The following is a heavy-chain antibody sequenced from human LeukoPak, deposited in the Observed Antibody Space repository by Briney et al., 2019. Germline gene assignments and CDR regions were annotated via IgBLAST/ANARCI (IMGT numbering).Heavy chain of an antibody. CDR2: ISSSSSYI. Sequence: PGGSPRLSCATSGFTFSSYTMNWVRQAPGKGLEWVSSISSSSSYIYYAESMKGRFTISRDDAKNSLYLQMISLRAEDTAVYYCARGPQLHDAFDIWGQGTMVTVSS. V-gene: IGHV3-21*01. D-gene: IGHD1-26*01. CDR3: ARGPQLHDAFDI. J-gene: IGHJ3*02. CDR1: GFTFSSYT.